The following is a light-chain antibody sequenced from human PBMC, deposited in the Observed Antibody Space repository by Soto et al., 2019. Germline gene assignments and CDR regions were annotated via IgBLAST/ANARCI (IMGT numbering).Light chain of an antibody. J-gene: IGKJ1*01. CDR1: QSVSSN. Sequence: EIVMTQSPATVSVSPGERVTLSCRASQSVSSNLAWYQQKPGQAPRLLIYGASTRATDIPVRFSGSGSGTEFTLTISSLQSEDFAVYYCQQYSDWPRTFGQGTKVEIK. V-gene: IGKV3-15*01. CDR3: QQYSDWPRT. CDR2: GAS.